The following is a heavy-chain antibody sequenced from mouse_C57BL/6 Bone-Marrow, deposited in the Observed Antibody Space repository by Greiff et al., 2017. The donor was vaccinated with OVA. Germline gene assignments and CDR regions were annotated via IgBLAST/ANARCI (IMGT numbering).Heavy chain of an antibody. Sequence: EVQVVASGGGLVKPGGSLKLSCAASGFTFSSYTMSWVRQTPEKRLEWVATISGGGGNTYYPDSVKGRFTISRDNAKNTLYLQMSSLRSEDTALYYCARHADYYGSSPAWFAYWGQGTLVTVSA. D-gene: IGHD1-1*01. CDR3: ARHADYYGSSPAWFAY. V-gene: IGHV5-9*01. J-gene: IGHJ3*01. CDR1: GFTFSSYT. CDR2: ISGGGGNT.